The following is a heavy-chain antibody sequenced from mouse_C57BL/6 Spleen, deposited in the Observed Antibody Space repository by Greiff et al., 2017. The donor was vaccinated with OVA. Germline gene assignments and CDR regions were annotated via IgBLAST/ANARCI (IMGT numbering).Heavy chain of an antibody. D-gene: IGHD2-3*01. CDR3: ARSGMGPAPNY. CDR1: GYTFTSYW. J-gene: IGHJ2*01. V-gene: IGHV1-69*01. CDR2: IDPSDSYT. Sequence: VQLQQPGAELVMPGASVKLSCKASGYTFTSYWMHWVKQRPGQGLEWIGEIDPSDSYTNYNQKFKGKSTLTVDKSSSTAYMQLSSLTSEDSAVYYCARSGMGPAPNYWGQGTTLTVSS.